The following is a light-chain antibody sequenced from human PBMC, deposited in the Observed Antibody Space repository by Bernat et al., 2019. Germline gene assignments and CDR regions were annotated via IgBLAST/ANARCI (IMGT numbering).Light chain of an antibody. J-gene: IGLJ1*01. V-gene: IGLV2-14*01. CDR1: SRDGGGYNF. Sequence: QSALTQPASVSGSPGQSITISCTGTSRDGGGYNFVSWYQQHPGKAPKLMIFDVSSRPSGVSDRFSASKSGNTASLTISGLQAEDEADYHCSSYTSSSTLYVFGTGPKVTAL. CDR2: DVS. CDR3: SSYTSSSTLYV.